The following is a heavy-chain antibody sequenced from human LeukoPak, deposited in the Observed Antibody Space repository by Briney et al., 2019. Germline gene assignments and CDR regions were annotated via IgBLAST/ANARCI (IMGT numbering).Heavy chain of an antibody. CDR2: INHEGGGI. D-gene: IGHD1-1*01. CDR3: ATYINWVAGDV. V-gene: IGHV3-7*01. J-gene: IGHJ6*02. Sequence: GGSLRLSCAASGFTFSESWMTWVRQVQGQGLEWVAHINHEGGGIQYVDSVKGRFTIFRDNAKGSVYLQMNSLRAEDTAIYHCATYINWVAGDVWGQGTTVIVSS. CDR1: GFTFSESW.